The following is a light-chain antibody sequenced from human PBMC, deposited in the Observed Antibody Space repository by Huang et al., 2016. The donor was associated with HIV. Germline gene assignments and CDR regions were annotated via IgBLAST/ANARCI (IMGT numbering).Light chain of an antibody. CDR2: GAS. CDR1: QGISNY. Sequence: DIQMTQSPSSLSASVGDRVSRTCRAGQGISNYLSWYQQRPGKAPKLLVYGASRLQSGVPSRFSGSGSGTDFTLTISSLQPEDFATYYCQQNYGSPFTFGGGTRVDIK. J-gene: IGKJ4*01. CDR3: QQNYGSPFT. V-gene: IGKV1-39*01.